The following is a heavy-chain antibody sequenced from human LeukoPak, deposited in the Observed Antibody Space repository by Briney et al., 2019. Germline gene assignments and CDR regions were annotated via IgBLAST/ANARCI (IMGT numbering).Heavy chain of an antibody. CDR2: INPNSGDT. Sequence: ASVKVSCKASGYTFTGYYMHWVRQAPGQGLEWMGWINPNSGDTNYAQKFQGRVTMTRDTSISTAYMELSRLRSDDTAVYYCARDLYKKSYYYDSTGYWGQGTLVTVSS. CDR1: GYTFTGYY. CDR3: ARDLYKKSYYYDSTGY. D-gene: IGHD3-22*01. J-gene: IGHJ4*02. V-gene: IGHV1-2*02.